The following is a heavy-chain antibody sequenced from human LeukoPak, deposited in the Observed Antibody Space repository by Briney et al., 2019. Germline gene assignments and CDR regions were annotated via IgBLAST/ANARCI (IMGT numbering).Heavy chain of an antibody. V-gene: IGHV4-34*01. J-gene: IGHJ4*02. D-gene: IGHD4-17*01. CDR1: GVSFSGYH. CDR3: ARDATTVFQISYYFDF. Sequence: PSETLSLTCAVHGVSFSGYHWNWIRQFPGKGLEWIGEINDRGLTNYNPSLESRVTIFADTSKKQFSLKLTSVAAADTAVYYCARDATTVFQISYYFDFWGQGTLVTVSS. CDR2: INDRGLT.